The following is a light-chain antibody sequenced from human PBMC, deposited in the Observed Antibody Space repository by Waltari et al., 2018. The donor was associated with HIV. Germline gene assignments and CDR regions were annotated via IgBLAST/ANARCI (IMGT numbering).Light chain of an antibody. CDR2: PTN. Sequence: QSVLTQPPSASGTPGQRVTISCSGSISNIGSNPVNWYQQLPGTAPKLLIYPTNKRPSGVPDRFSGSKSGASASLAISGLQSDDEADYYCATWDDSLNGPVFGGGTKLTGL. V-gene: IGLV1-44*01. J-gene: IGLJ3*02. CDR1: ISNIGSNP. CDR3: ATWDDSLNGPV.